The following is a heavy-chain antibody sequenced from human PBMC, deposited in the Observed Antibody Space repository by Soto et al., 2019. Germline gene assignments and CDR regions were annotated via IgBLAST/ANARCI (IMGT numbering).Heavy chain of an antibody. CDR3: ARGMYKSGWNLDL. D-gene: IGHD6-19*01. CDR1: GGSVSSGSYY. Sequence: SETLSLTCTVSGGSVSSGSYYWSWIRQPPGKGLEWIGYIYYSGSTNYNPSLKSRVTISVDTSKNQFSLRLTSVTAADTAVYYCARGMYKSGWNLDLWGQGIVVTVSS. CDR2: IYYSGST. V-gene: IGHV4-61*01. J-gene: IGHJ5*02.